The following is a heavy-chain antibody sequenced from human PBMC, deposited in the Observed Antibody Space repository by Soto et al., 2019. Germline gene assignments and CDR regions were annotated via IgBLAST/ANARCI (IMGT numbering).Heavy chain of an antibody. Sequence: EVQLVESGGGLVQPGRSLRLSCAASGFTFDDYAMHWVRQAPGKGLEWVSGISWNSGSTGYADSVKARFTISRDNDKNSLYLLMKSLRAEDTALYDCAKDLNCYGSRGTDDWGQGTLVTVSS. D-gene: IGHD3-10*01. CDR1: GFTFDDYA. CDR3: AKDLNCYGSRGTDD. V-gene: IGHV3-9*01. J-gene: IGHJ4*02. CDR2: ISWNSGST.